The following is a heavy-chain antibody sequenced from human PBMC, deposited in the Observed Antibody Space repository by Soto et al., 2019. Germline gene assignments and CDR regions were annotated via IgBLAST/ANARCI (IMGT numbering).Heavy chain of an antibody. CDR3: AREGYYYYYGMDV. Sequence: EVQLVESGGGLVQPGGSLRLSCAASGFTFSSYSMNWVRQAPGQGLEWVSYISSSSSTIYYADSVKGRFTISRDNAKNSLYLQINSLRAEDTAVYYCAREGYYYYYGMDVWGQGTTVTVSS. CDR1: GFTFSSYS. V-gene: IGHV3-48*01. CDR2: ISSSSSTI. J-gene: IGHJ6*02.